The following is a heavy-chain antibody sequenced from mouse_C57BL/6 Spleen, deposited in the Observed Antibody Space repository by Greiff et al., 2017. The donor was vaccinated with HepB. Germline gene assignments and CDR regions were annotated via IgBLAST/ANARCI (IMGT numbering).Heavy chain of an antibody. Sequence: EVQLQQSGAELVRPGASVKLSCTASGFNIKDDYMHWVKQRPEQGLEWIGWIDPENGDTEYASKFQGKATITADTSSNTAYLQLSSLTSEDTAVYYCTTTGSSSYGYFDVWGTGTTVTVSS. D-gene: IGHD1-1*01. V-gene: IGHV14-4*01. CDR3: TTTGSSSYGYFDV. CDR1: GFNIKDDY. J-gene: IGHJ1*03. CDR2: IDPENGDT.